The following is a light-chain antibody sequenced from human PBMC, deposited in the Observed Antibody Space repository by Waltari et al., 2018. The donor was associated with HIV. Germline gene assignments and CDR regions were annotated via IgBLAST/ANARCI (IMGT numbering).Light chain of an antibody. CDR2: EVN. V-gene: IGLV2-11*01. Sequence: QSALTQPRSVSGSPGQSVTISCSGASSDVGGYNYVSWYKQHPGKAPKVMMYEVNKRPSGVPYRFAGSKAGNTASLTISGLQAEDEAYYYCCSYTGTYTFVFGGGTKLTVL. J-gene: IGLJ2*01. CDR3: CSYTGTYTFV. CDR1: SSDVGGYNY.